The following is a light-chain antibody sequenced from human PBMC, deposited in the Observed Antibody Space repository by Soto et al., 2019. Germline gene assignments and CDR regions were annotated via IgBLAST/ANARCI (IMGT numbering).Light chain of an antibody. CDR1: QSISNW. CDR3: QQYDTYPRT. Sequence: DIQMTQSPSTLSASVGDRVTITCRASQSISNWLAWYQQKPGKAPKLLIFKASTLESAVPWRFSGSGSGTEFTLNISSLQPDDFATYHCQQYDTYPRTFGQGTKVDIK. V-gene: IGKV1-5*03. CDR2: KAS. J-gene: IGKJ1*01.